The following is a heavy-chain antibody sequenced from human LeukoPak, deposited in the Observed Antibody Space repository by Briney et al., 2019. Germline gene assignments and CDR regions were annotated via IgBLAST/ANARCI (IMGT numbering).Heavy chain of an antibody. CDR2: IIPIFGIA. CDR1: GGTFSSYA. Sequence: ASVKVSCKASGGTFSSYAISWVRQAPGQGLEWMGRIIPIFGIANYAQKFQGRVTITADKSTSTAYMGLSSLRSEDTAVYYCAREGYSYGNAWGQGTLVTVSS. D-gene: IGHD5-18*01. J-gene: IGHJ5*02. V-gene: IGHV1-69*04. CDR3: AREGYSYGNA.